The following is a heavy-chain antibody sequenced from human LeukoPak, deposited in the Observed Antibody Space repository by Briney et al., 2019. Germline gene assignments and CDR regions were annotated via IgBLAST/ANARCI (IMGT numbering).Heavy chain of an antibody. D-gene: IGHD3-10*01. V-gene: IGHV3-13*04. Sequence: GGSLRLSCAASGFTFGSNDFHWVRQATGKGLEWVSAIGTGGDTYYSDSVKGRFTISRDNAQNSLFLQMNFLRAGDTAAYYCAREARGSRTYYDVFDLWGQGTKVIVSS. J-gene: IGHJ3*01. CDR1: GFTFGSND. CDR2: IGTGGDT. CDR3: AREARGSRTYYDVFDL.